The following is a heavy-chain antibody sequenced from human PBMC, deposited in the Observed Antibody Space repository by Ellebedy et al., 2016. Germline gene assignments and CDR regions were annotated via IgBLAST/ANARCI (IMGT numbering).Heavy chain of an antibody. V-gene: IGHV3-23*01. J-gene: IGHJ4*02. CDR3: RQGHYFDQ. Sequence: GGSLRLSXTASGLNFNTFFMSWVRQAPGKGLEWVSTISAGSDTTRLADSVKGRFTISRDNSKNTLYLEMNYLRVEDTALYYCRQGHYFDQWGQGTLVTVSS. CDR1: GLNFNTFF. CDR2: ISAGSDTT.